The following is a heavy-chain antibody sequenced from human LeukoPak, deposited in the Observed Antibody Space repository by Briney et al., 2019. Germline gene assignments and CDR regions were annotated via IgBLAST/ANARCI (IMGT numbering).Heavy chain of an antibody. CDR1: GDSISTGGYS. CDR2: SYHSGST. V-gene: IGHV4-30-2*01. J-gene: IGHJ4*02. CDR3: ARLPGYSYGSPY. Sequence: SETLSLTCAVSGDSISTGGYSWIRIRQPPGKGLEWIGYSYHSGSTYYNASLKSRVTISVDRYKNQFSLMLSSVTAADTAVYYCARLPGYSYGSPYWGQGTLVTVSS. D-gene: IGHD5-18*01.